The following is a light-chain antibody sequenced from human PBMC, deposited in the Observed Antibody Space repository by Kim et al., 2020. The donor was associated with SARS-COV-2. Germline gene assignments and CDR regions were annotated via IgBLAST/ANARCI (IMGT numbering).Light chain of an antibody. J-gene: IGKJ4*01. Sequence: ASVGDRVTISCRASQDISKYLNWYQQKPGRAPKALIFGAYTLQRGVPSRFVGSGSGTDFTLTISSLQPDDFATYYCQQSFNTPATSGGGTKVDIK. V-gene: IGKV1-39*01. CDR2: GAY. CDR1: QDISKY. CDR3: QQSFNTPAT.